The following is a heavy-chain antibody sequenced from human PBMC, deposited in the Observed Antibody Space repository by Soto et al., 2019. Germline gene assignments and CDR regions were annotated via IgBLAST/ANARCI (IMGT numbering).Heavy chain of an antibody. J-gene: IGHJ4*02. CDR1: GFTLSRYW. V-gene: IGHV3-7*01. D-gene: IGHD6-13*01. CDR2: IKQDGSDK. CDR3: ATSAAAPGNY. Sequence: WGSLRLSSAASGFTLSRYWMSWVRQAPGKGLEWVANIKQDGSDKYYVDSVKGRFTISRDNAKNSLYLRMNSLRAEDTAVYYCATSAAAPGNYWGQGTLVTVSS.